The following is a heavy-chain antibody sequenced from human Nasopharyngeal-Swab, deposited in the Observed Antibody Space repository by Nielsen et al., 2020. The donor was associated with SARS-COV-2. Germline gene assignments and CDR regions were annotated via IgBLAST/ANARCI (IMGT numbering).Heavy chain of an antibody. Sequence: GESLKISCAASGFTFSSYAMSWVRQAPGKGLEWVSAISGSGGSTYYADSVKGRFTISRDNAKNSLYLQMNSLRAEDTAVYYCARVENIVVGYGMDVWGQGTTVTVSS. CDR3: ARVENIVVGYGMDV. J-gene: IGHJ6*02. V-gene: IGHV3-23*01. D-gene: IGHD2-2*01. CDR2: ISGSGGST. CDR1: GFTFSSYA.